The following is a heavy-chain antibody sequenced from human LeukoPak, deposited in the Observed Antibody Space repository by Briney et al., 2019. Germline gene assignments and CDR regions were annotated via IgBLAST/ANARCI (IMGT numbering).Heavy chain of an antibody. CDR1: GGSISTYY. CDR3: ARAPEFSSGWLLDC. V-gene: IGHV4-4*07. J-gene: IGHJ4*02. D-gene: IGHD6-19*01. Sequence: SETLSHTCTVSGGSISTYYWSWIRQSAGKGLEWIGRIHTSGSTDYNPSLRSRVTMSVDTSKNQFSLKVGSVTAADTGIYYCARAPEFSSGWLLDCWGQGSLVTVSS. CDR2: IHTSGST.